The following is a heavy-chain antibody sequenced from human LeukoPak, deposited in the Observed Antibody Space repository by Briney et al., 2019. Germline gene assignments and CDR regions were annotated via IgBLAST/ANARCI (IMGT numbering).Heavy chain of an antibody. D-gene: IGHD2-2*01. J-gene: IGHJ4*02. Sequence: NPSETLSLTCTVSGGSISSSNYYWGWIRQPPGKGLEWIGSIYHSGSTYYNPSLKSRVTISVDTSKNQFSLKLSSVTAADTAVYYCARLVSYPAGFDYWGQGTLVTVSS. CDR2: IYHSGST. V-gene: IGHV4-39*07. CDR3: ARLVSYPAGFDY. CDR1: GGSISSSNYY.